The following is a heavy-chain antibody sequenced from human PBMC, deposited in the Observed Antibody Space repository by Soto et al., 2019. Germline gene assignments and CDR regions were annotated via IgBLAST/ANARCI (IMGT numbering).Heavy chain of an antibody. CDR3: AREIAVAGSYWYFDL. Sequence: QVQLVQSGAEVKKPGASVKVSCKASGYTFTDYYIHWVRQAPGQGLEWMGWITPNSGDTNYAQKFQGWVTMTRDTSINTAYMDLSRLKFDDTAVYYCAREIAVAGSYWYFDLWGRGTLVTVSS. D-gene: IGHD6-19*01. J-gene: IGHJ2*01. V-gene: IGHV1-2*04. CDR2: ITPNSGDT. CDR1: GYTFTDYY.